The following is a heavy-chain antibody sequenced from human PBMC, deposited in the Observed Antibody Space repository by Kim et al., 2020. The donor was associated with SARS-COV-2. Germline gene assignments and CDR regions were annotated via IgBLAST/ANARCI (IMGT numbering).Heavy chain of an antibody. CDR2: INPNSGGT. CDR1: GYTFTGYY. J-gene: IGHJ6*02. V-gene: IGHV1-2*04. Sequence: ASVKVSCKASGYTFTGYYMHWVRQAPGQGLEWMGWINPNSGGTNYAQKFQGWVTMTRDTSISTAYMELSRLRSDDTAVYYCARESIAVGHYYYYGMDVWGQGTTVTVSS. CDR3: ARESIAVGHYYYYGMDV. D-gene: IGHD6-19*01.